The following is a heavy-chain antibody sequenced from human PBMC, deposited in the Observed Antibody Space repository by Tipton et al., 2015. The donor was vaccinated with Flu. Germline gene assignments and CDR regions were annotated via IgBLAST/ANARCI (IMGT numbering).Heavy chain of an antibody. CDR3: AKSGGFDS. CDR1: GFTFSRYA. Sequence: SLRLSCAASGFTFSRYAMNWVRQAPGKGLEWVAHIRSDETTEYADSVKGRFTISRDNSKDMLYLQMNSLRAEDTAVFYCAKSGGFDSWNQGALVIVSS. CDR2: IRSDETTE. J-gene: IGHJ4*02. V-gene: IGHV3-30*02. D-gene: IGHD1-26*01.